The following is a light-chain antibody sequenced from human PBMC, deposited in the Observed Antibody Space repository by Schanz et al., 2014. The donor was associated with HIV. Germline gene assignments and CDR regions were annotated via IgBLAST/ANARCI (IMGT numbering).Light chain of an antibody. V-gene: IGLV1-44*01. CDR2: SNN. CDR3: AAWDDSLNGWV. J-gene: IGLJ3*02. Sequence: QSVLTQPPSASGTTGQRVTIFCSGSSSNIGSNYVQWYQQLPGTAPKLLIYSNNRRPSGVPDRFSGSKSGTSASLAISGLQSEDEADYYCAAWDDSLNGWVFGGGTKLTVL. CDR1: SSNIGSNY.